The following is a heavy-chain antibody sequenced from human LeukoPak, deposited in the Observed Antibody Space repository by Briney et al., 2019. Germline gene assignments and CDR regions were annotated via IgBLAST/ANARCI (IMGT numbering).Heavy chain of an antibody. CDR2: IYHSGST. D-gene: IGHD3-3*01. J-gene: IGHJ4*02. Sequence: PSETLSLTCAVSGGSISSGGYSWSWIRQPPGKGLEWIGYIYHSGSTYYNPSLKSRVTISVDTSKNQFSLKLSSVTAADTAVYYCARGQPLYDFWSGSRYYFDYWGQGTLVTVSS. CDR1: GGSISSGGYS. V-gene: IGHV4-30-2*01. CDR3: ARGQPLYDFWSGSRYYFDY.